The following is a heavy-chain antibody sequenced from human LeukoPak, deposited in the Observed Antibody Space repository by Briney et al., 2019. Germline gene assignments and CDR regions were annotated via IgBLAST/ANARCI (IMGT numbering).Heavy chain of an antibody. CDR3: ARRQSGHDSFDI. CDR1: GYSFTSYW. J-gene: IGHJ3*02. V-gene: IGHV5-51*01. CDR2: IYPGDSDT. Sequence: GESLQISCKGSGYSFTSYWIGWVRQMPGKGLEWMGIIYPGDSDTRYSPSFQGQVTISADRSITTAYLQWSRLKASDAAIYYCARRQSGHDSFDIWGQGTMVTVSS. D-gene: IGHD3-3*01.